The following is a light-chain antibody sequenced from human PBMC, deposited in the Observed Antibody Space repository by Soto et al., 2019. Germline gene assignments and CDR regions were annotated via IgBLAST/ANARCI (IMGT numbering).Light chain of an antibody. CDR3: QQYCNTPYT. V-gene: IGKV4-1*01. J-gene: IGKJ2*01. CDR1: QSVLYSSNNKNY. CDR2: WAS. Sequence: DIVMTQSPDSLAVSLGERATINCKSSQSVLYSSNNKNYLAWYQQKPGQPPKLLIYWASTRESGVPDRFSGGGSGTDFTLTISSLQAEDVAVYYCQQYCNTPYTFGQGTQLEIK.